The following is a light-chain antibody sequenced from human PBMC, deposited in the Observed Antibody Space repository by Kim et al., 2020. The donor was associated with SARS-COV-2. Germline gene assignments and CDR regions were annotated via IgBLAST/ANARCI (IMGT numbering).Light chain of an antibody. V-gene: IGLV2-11*01. CDR1: SSVVGGWNY. Sequence: QSVTISCTGTSSVVGGWNYVSWYQQHPDKAPKLIIYDVAKRPSGVPNRFSGSKSGNTASLTISGLQTEDEADYYCCSYAGSNTFVVFGGGTMLTVL. CDR3: CSYAGSNTFVV. J-gene: IGLJ2*01. CDR2: DVA.